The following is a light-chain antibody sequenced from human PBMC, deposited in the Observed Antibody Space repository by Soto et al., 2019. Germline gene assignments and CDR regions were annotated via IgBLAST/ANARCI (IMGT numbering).Light chain of an antibody. CDR2: DAS. CDR3: QQRSNWPPYT. V-gene: IGKV3-11*01. J-gene: IGKJ2*01. Sequence: EIVLTQSPATLSLSPGERATLSCRASQSVSSYLAWYQQKPGQAPRLLIYDASNRATGIPARFSGSGSGTDFTLTISSIDPEDFAVYYCQQRSNWPPYTFGQGTKLEIK. CDR1: QSVSSY.